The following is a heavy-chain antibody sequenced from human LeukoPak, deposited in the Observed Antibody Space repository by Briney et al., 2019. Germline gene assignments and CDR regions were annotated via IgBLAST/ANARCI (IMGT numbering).Heavy chain of an antibody. Sequence: PGGSLRLSCAASGFTFDDYAMHWVRQAPGKGLEWVSLISWDGGSTYYADSVKGRFTISRDNSKDSLYLQMNSLRAEDTAMYYCARPRIAAAGNVYYMDVWGKGTTVTVSS. CDR1: GFTFDDYA. CDR2: ISWDGGST. CDR3: ARPRIAAAGNVYYMDV. V-gene: IGHV3-43D*03. J-gene: IGHJ6*03. D-gene: IGHD6-13*01.